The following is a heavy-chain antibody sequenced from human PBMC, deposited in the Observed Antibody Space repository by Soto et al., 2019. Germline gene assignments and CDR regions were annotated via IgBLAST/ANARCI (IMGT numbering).Heavy chain of an antibody. V-gene: IGHV3-7*01. CDR3: ARDLIRATNGWPEDS. J-gene: IGHJ5*01. D-gene: IGHD2-8*01. Sequence: EVQLVESGGGLVQPGGSLRLSCAASGFTFSRYWMSWVRQTPGKGLEWLANINQDGSEKYSVDSVKGRFTISRDNAKKFLFLKMDSLRAEDTALYYCARDLIRATNGWPEDSWGQGTLVTVSS. CDR2: INQDGSEK. CDR1: GFTFSRYW.